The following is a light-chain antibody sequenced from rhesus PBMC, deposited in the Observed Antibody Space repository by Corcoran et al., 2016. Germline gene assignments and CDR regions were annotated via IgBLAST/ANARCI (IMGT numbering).Light chain of an antibody. Sequence: DIQMTQSPSSLSASVGDRITITCRASKGISTYLNWYQQKQGKAPKRLIYAASSLESGVPTRFSGCGSGTDFTLPIRSLQPEDFATYYCLQYHSAPYSFGRGTKVEIK. CDR3: LQYHSAPYS. V-gene: IGKV1-43*02. J-gene: IGKJ2*01. CDR1: KGISTY. CDR2: AAS.